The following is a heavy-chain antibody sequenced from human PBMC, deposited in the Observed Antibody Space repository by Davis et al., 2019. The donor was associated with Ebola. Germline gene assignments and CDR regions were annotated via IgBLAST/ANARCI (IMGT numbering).Heavy chain of an antibody. D-gene: IGHD4-11*01. J-gene: IGHJ4*02. CDR2: ISYDGSNK. CDR1: GFTFSSYG. CDR3: TTTVTLGY. V-gene: IGHV3-30*03. Sequence: GGSLRLSCAASGFTFSSYGMHWVRQAPGKGLEWVAVISYDGSNKYYADSVKGRFTISRDNSKNTLYLQMNSLKTEDTAVYYCTTTVTLGYWGQGTLVTVSS.